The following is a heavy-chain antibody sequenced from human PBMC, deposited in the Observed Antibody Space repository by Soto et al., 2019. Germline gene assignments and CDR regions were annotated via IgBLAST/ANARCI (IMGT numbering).Heavy chain of an antibody. D-gene: IGHD3-10*01. J-gene: IGHJ5*02. CDR2: IYPDDSDT. CDR3: VRVKEELLWPNWFDP. Sequence: GESLKISCKGSGYSFTNYYIGWVRQMPGKGLEWMGIIYPDDSDTKYSPSFQGQVTISADKSVSTAYLQWSSLEASDSAMYYCVRVKEELLWPNWFDPWGQGTQVTVSS. CDR1: GYSFTNYY. V-gene: IGHV5-51*01.